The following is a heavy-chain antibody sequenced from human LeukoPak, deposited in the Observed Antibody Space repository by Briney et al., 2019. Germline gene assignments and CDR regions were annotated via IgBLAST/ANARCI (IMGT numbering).Heavy chain of an antibody. CDR1: GFIFNNFG. D-gene: IGHD3-22*01. J-gene: IGHJ5*02. CDR3: AKGGSGYFLDL. CDR2: ISNDGGGT. Sequence: PGGSLRLSCAASGFIFNNFGLIWFGQAPGKGLEWVSAISNDGGGTTYADFVKGRFTISRDNSKNTLFLQMNSLRAEDTALYYCAKGGSGYFLDLWGQGTLVTVSS. V-gene: IGHV3-23*01.